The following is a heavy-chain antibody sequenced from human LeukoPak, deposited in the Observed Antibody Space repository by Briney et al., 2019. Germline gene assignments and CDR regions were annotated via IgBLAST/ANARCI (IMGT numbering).Heavy chain of an antibody. J-gene: IGHJ4*02. Sequence: GGALRLPCAASLLTLSSYGLHWVRQAPRKGREGVAVISSDGSNAYYADSVKGRFTMSRDHSKNTLFVQMNSLRAEDTAVYYWAKDLSARKGPFDYWGQGTLVTVSS. CDR3: AKDLSARKGPFDY. D-gene: IGHD2/OR15-2a*01. V-gene: IGHV3-30*18. CDR2: ISSDGSNA. CDR1: LLTLSSYG.